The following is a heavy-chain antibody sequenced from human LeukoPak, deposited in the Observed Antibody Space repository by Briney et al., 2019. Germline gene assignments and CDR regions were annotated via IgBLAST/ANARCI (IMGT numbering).Heavy chain of an antibody. D-gene: IGHD3-16*01. CDR1: GGSISSYY. Sequence: SGTLSLTCTVSGGSISSYYWSWIRQPPGKGLEWIGYIYYSGSTNYNPSLKSRVTISVDTSKNQFSLKLSSVTAADTAVYYCARDLGVTTSLDYWGQGTLVTVSS. V-gene: IGHV4-59*12. CDR3: ARDLGVTTSLDY. CDR2: IYYSGST. J-gene: IGHJ4*02.